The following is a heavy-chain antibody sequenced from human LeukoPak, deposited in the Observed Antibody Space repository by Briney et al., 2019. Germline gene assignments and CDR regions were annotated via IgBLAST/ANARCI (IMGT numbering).Heavy chain of an antibody. Sequence: GGSLRLSCAVSGFTFSSYGMHWVRQAPGKGLEWVAVIWYDGSNKYYADSVKGRFTISRDNSKNTLYLQMNSLRAEDTAVYYCAKDNLRYYYDSSGYGGLIDYWGQGTLVTVSS. J-gene: IGHJ4*02. D-gene: IGHD3-22*01. CDR1: GFTFSSYG. CDR2: IWYDGSNK. V-gene: IGHV3-33*06. CDR3: AKDNLRYYYDSSGYGGLIDY.